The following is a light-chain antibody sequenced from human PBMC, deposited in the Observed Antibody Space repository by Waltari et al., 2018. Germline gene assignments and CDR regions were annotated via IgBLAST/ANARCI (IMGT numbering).Light chain of an antibody. CDR3: CSYAGSSSPRL. J-gene: IGLJ3*02. V-gene: IGLV2-23*01. Sequence: QPALTQPASVSGSPGQSITIPCTGSSSDVGNFKLVSSYRLHPGKAPKLLIFEATKRPSGISYHFSGSNSGNTASLTISGLQAEDEADYFCCSYAGSSSPRLFGGGTKLSVL. CDR2: EAT. CDR1: SSDVGNFKL.